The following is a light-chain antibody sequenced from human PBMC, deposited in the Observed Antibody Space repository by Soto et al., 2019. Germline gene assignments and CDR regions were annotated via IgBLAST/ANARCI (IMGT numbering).Light chain of an antibody. CDR3: SSFTVTITVL. CDR2: EVS. J-gene: IGLJ2*01. V-gene: IGLV2-14*02. Sequence: QSALTQPASVSGSPGQSITISCTGTSSDVGSYNLVSWYQHHPGKAPKLLIYEVSNRPSGVSNRFSGSKSGNTASLTISGLQAEDEADYYCSSFTVTITVLFGGGTKLTVL. CDR1: SSDVGSYNL.